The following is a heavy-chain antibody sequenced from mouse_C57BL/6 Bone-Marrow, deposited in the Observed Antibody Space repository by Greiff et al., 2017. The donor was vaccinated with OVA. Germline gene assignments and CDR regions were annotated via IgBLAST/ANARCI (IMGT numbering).Heavy chain of an antibody. CDR2: INPDSSTI. CDR1: GIDFSRYW. J-gene: IGHJ1*03. Sequence: EVQLQQSGGGLVQPGGSLKLSCAASGIDFSRYWMSWVRRAPGKGLEWIGEINPDSSTINYAPSLKDKFIISRDNAKNTLYLQMSKVRSEDTALYYCARDSDYYGSSYWYFDVWGTGTTVTVSS. D-gene: IGHD1-1*01. CDR3: ARDSDYYGSSYWYFDV. V-gene: IGHV4-1*01.